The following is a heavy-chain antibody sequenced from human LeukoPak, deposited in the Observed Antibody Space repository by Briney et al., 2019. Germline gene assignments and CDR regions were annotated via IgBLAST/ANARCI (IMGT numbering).Heavy chain of an antibody. CDR1: GFPFSSSW. Sequence: GGSLRLSCAASGFPFSSSWMHWVRQAPGKGLAWVSRIYSDGRTTDYADSVRGRFTISRDNAKNMLYLQMSGLNAEDTAAYYCVRETFIAMVGSHALDIWGQGTMVTVSS. D-gene: IGHD6-19*01. J-gene: IGHJ3*02. V-gene: IGHV3-74*01. CDR2: IYSDGRTT. CDR3: VRETFIAMVGSHALDI.